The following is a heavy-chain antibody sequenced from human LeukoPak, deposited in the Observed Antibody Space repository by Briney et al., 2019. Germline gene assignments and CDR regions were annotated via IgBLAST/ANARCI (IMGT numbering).Heavy chain of an antibody. Sequence: GGSLKLSCAASGFTFSDSAIHWVRQASGKGLEWVGRIRDKGYGHATAYAASVEGRFTLSRDDSKNTAYLQMNSLKTEDTALYYCTTPNEGNWFDPWGQGTLVTVSS. CDR2: IRDKGYGHAT. CDR1: GFTFSDSA. CDR3: TTPNEGNWFDP. V-gene: IGHV3-73*01. J-gene: IGHJ5*02. D-gene: IGHD2-8*01.